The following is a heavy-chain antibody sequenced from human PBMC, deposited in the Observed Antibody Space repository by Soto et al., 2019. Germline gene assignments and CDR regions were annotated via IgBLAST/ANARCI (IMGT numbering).Heavy chain of an antibody. CDR2: INPGDPFGRST. CDR3: AREAIVAGATTGMDV. CDR1: RYTLATFF. Sequence: VXGSWKASRYTLATFFRHSGHQAPGQGLEGMWVINPGDPFGRSTTCSQKFQGRVTMTTDTSTSTVYMELSRLRSDATAVYYCAREAIVAGATTGMDVWGQGTTVTVSS. V-gene: IGHV1-46*01. D-gene: IGHD1-26*01. J-gene: IGHJ6*02.